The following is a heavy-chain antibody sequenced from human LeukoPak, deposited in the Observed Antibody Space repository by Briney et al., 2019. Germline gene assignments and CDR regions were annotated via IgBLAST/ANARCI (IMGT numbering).Heavy chain of an antibody. V-gene: IGHV4-59*13. CDR1: GGSLSSYY. CDR2: IYYTGSP. CDR3: ARASRRGYCYG. Sequence: SETLSLTCNVSGGSLSSYYWTWIRQPPGKGLEWIGYIYYTGSPNYNPSLKSRVTISVDTSKNQFSLKLTSVTAADTAVYFCARASRRGYCYGWGQGTLVTVSS. J-gene: IGHJ4*02. D-gene: IGHD5-18*01.